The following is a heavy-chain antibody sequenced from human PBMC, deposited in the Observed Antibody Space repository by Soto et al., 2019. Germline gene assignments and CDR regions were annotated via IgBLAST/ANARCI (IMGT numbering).Heavy chain of an antibody. D-gene: IGHD4-17*01. CDR3: ARPNDQLRPTVVPFGGYYDGMDL. J-gene: IGHJ6*04. V-gene: IGHV1-69*06. Sequence: SVKVSCKASGGTFSSYAISWVRQAPGQGLEWMGGVIPIFGTANYAQKFQGRVTITADKSTSTAYMELSSLRSEDTAVYYCARPNDQLRPTVVPFGGYYDGMDLWGKGTRVTVPP. CDR2: VIPIFGTA. CDR1: GGTFSSYA.